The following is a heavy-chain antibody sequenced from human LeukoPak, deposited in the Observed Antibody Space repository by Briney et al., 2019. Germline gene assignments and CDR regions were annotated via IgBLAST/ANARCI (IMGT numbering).Heavy chain of an antibody. CDR3: ARGLGYCSSSSCIGFGY. CDR1: GYIFTSYG. V-gene: IGHV1-18*01. CDR2: ISAYNGNT. Sequence: ASVKVSCKASGYIFTSYGITWVRQAPGQGLEWMGRISAYNGNTNYAPRLQGRVSMTTDTSTRTAYMELRSLRSDDTAVYYCARGLGYCSSSSCIGFGYWGQGTLVTVSS. D-gene: IGHD2-15*01. J-gene: IGHJ4*02.